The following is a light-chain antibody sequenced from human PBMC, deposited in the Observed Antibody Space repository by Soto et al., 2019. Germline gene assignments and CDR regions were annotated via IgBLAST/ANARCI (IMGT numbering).Light chain of an antibody. CDR1: QSVLYSSNNKNY. CDR3: QQYYSAPWM. J-gene: IGKJ1*01. CDR2: WAS. Sequence: DIVMTQSPDSLAVSLGERATINCKSSQSVLYSSNNKNYLAWYQQKPGQPPKMLIYWASTRESGVPDRFSGSGSVTDFTLTISSLQAEDVAVYYCQQYYSAPWMFGQGTKVEI. V-gene: IGKV4-1*01.